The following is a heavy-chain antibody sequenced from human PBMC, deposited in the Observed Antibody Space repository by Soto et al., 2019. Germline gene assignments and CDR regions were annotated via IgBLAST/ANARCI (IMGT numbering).Heavy chain of an antibody. CDR3: AREGYCSSTSCHTGGHDAFDI. V-gene: IGHV3-21*01. CDR1: GFTFSSYS. Sequence: GGSLRLSCAASGFTFSSYSMNWVRQAPGKGLEWVSSISSSSSYIYYADSVKGRFTISRDNAKNSLYLQMNSLRAEDTAVYYCAREGYCSSTSCHTGGHDAFDIWGQGTMVT. J-gene: IGHJ3*02. D-gene: IGHD2-2*01. CDR2: ISSSSSYI.